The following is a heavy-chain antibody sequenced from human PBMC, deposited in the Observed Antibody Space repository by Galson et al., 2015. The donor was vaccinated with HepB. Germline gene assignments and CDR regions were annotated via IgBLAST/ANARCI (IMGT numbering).Heavy chain of an antibody. CDR1: GFTFSSYA. D-gene: IGHD4-17*01. CDR3: AKDWGVGDYVPDDY. V-gene: IGHV3-23*01. Sequence: SLRLSCAAPGFTFSSYAMSWVRQAPGKGLEWVSSISGSGGSTYYADSVKGRFTISRDNSKNTLYLQMNSLRAEDTAVYYCAKDWGVGDYVPDDYWGQGTLVTVSS. J-gene: IGHJ4*02. CDR2: ISGSGGST.